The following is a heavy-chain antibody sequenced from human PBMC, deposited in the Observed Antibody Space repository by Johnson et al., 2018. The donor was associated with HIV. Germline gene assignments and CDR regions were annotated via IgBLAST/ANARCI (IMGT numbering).Heavy chain of an antibody. Sequence: EVQLVESGGGLVQPGGSLRLSCAASGFTVSSNYMSWVRQAPGKGLEWVSVFYSDSNTYSSDSVKGRFTISRDNSKNKLYLQMNSLRAEETAVYYCARERIAAAGLDAFDIWGQGTMVTVSS. D-gene: IGHD6-13*01. CDR2: FYSDSNT. CDR3: ARERIAAAGLDAFDI. CDR1: GFTVSSNY. V-gene: IGHV3-66*01. J-gene: IGHJ3*02.